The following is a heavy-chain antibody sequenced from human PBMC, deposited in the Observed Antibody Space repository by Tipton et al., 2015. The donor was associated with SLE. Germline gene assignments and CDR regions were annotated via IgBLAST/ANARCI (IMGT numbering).Heavy chain of an antibody. J-gene: IGHJ6*02. V-gene: IGHV4-59*08. CDR2: IYYSGST. CDR1: GGSISSYY. Sequence: TLSXTCTVSGGSISSYYWSWIRQPPGKGLECIGYIYYSGSTNYNPSLKSRVTISIDTSKNQYSLKLNFVTAADTAVYYCAREISSSDGMDVWGQGTTVTVSS. CDR3: AREISSSDGMDV. D-gene: IGHD6-6*01.